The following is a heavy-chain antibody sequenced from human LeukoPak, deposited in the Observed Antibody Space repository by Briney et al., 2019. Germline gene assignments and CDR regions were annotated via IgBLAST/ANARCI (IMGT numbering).Heavy chain of an antibody. V-gene: IGHV3-30-3*01. Sequence: GGSLRLSCAASGFTFSSYAMHWVRQAPGKGLEWVAVISYDGSNKYYADSVKDRFTISRDNSKNTLYLQMNSLRAEDTAVYYCARGIYGEYAFDIWGQGTMVTVSS. CDR3: ARGIYGEYAFDI. CDR2: ISYDGSNK. J-gene: IGHJ3*02. D-gene: IGHD4-17*01. CDR1: GFTFSSYA.